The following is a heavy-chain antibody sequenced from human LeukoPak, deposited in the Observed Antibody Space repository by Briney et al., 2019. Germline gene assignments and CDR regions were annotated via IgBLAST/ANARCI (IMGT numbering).Heavy chain of an antibody. D-gene: IGHD3-10*02. CDR1: GFTFSSYG. CDR2: ISSSGSTI. J-gene: IGHJ6*04. V-gene: IGHV3-48*04. CDR3: AELGVTMIGGV. Sequence: GGSLRLSCAASGFTFSSYGMNWVRQAPGKGLEWVSYISSSGSTIYYADSVKGRFTISRDNAKNSLYLQMNSLRAEDTAVYYCAELGVTMIGGVWGKGTTVTISS.